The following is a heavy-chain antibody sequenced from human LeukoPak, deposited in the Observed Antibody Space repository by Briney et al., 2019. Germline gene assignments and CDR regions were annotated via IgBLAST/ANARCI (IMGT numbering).Heavy chain of an antibody. CDR3: AGVRVAETFYYYAMDV. Sequence: SETLSLTCAVYGGSFSGYYWSWLRQPPGKGLEWIGEINHSGSTNYNPSLKSRVTISVDTSKHPFSLNLNSVTAADPAVYFCAGVRVAETFYYYAMDVWGQGTTVTVSS. CDR2: INHSGST. D-gene: IGHD3-3*01. J-gene: IGHJ6*02. CDR1: GGSFSGYY. V-gene: IGHV4-34*01.